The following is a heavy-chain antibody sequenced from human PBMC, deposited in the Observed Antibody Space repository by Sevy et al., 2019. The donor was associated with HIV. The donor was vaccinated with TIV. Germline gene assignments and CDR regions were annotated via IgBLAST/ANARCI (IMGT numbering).Heavy chain of an antibody. CDR2: ISGSGGST. CDR1: GFTFSSYA. J-gene: IGHJ4*02. Sequence: GGSLRLSCAASGFTFSSYAMSWVRQAPGKGLEWVSAISGSGGSTYYADSVKGRFTISRDNSKNTLYLQMNSLRAEDTAVYYCAKPPFTDYSSYLDFDYWGQGTLVTVSS. D-gene: IGHD4-4*01. CDR3: AKPPFTDYSSYLDFDY. V-gene: IGHV3-23*01.